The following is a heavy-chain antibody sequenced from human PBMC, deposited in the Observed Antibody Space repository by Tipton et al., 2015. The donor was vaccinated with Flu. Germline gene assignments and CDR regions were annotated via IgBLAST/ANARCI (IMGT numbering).Heavy chain of an antibody. CDR2: IHSGGST. V-gene: IGHV3-66*01. CDR3: TRSYYYDSSGYDAFDI. J-gene: IGHJ3*02. D-gene: IGHD3-22*01. CDR1: GFSVSSTY. Sequence: GSLRLSCAVSGFSVSSTYMTWVRQAPGKGLEWVSAIHSGGSTYYADSVKGRFTISRDNSMSTLYLRMNSLRAEDTAVYYCTRSYYYDSSGYDAFDIWGQGTMVTVSS.